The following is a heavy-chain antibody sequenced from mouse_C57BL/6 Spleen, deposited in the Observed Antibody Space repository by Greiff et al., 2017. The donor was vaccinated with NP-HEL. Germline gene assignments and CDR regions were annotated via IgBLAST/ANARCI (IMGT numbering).Heavy chain of an antibody. V-gene: IGHV1-4*01. D-gene: IGHD2-4*01. CDR2: INPSSGYT. CDR3: ARLGLRRGGAMDY. J-gene: IGHJ4*01. CDR1: GYTFTSYT. Sequence: QVQLQQSGAELARPGASVKMSCKASGYTFTSYTMHWVKQRPGQGLEWIGYINPSSGYTKYNQKFKDKATLTADKSSSTAYMQLSSLTSEDSAVYYCARLGLRRGGAMDYWGQGTSVTVSS.